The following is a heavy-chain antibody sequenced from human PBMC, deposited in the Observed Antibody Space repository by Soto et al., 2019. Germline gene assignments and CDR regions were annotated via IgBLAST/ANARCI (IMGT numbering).Heavy chain of an antibody. V-gene: IGHV4-34*01. D-gene: IGHD3-16*02. Sequence: QVQLQQWGAGLLKPSETLSLTCAVYGGSFSGYYWSWIRQPPGKGLEWIGEINHSGSTNYNPSLKSRVTISVDTSKNQFSLKLSSVTAADTAVYYCARCKLCDDVWGSYRYHFDDWGQGTVVTVSS. CDR1: GGSFSGYY. CDR3: ARCKLCDDVWGSYRYHFDD. J-gene: IGHJ4*02. CDR2: INHSGST.